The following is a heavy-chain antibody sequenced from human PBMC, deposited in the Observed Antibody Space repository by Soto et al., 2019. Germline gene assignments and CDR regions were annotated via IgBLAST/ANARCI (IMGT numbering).Heavy chain of an antibody. CDR1: GFTFSSYS. CDR2: ISSSSSYI. J-gene: IGHJ4*02. Sequence: GGSLRLSCAASGFTFSSYSMNWVRQAPGKGLEWVSSISSSSSYIYYADSVKGRFTISRANAKNSLYLQRTGLRAEDTAVYYCARDRYSSSWKRVDYWAQGTRVTVS. CDR3: ARDRYSSSWKRVDY. V-gene: IGHV3-21*01. D-gene: IGHD6-13*01.